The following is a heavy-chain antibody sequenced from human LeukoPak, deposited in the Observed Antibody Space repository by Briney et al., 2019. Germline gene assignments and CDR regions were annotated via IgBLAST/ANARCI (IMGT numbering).Heavy chain of an antibody. CDR1: GGSISSYY. V-gene: IGHV4-59*01. D-gene: IGHD2-8*01. Sequence: SETLSLTCTVSGGSISSYYWSWIRQPPGKGLEWIGYIYYSGSTNYNPSLKSRVTISVDTSKNQFSLKLSSVTAADTAVYYCARDDGVAVFDPWGQGSLVTVSS. J-gene: IGHJ5*02. CDR3: ARDDGVAVFDP. CDR2: IYYSGST.